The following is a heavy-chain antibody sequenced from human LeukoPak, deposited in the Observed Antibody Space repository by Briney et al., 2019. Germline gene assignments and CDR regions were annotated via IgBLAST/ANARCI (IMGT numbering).Heavy chain of an antibody. V-gene: IGHV3-30-3*01. CDR3: ARDPPAKYSSGWYTWYYYYGMDV. Sequence: GGSLRLSCAAPGFTFSSYAMHWVRQAPGKGLEWVAVISYDGSNKYYADSVKGRFTISRDNSKNTLYLQMNSLRAEDTAVYYCARDPPAKYSSGWYTWYYYYGMDVWGQGTTVTVSS. CDR2: ISYDGSNK. J-gene: IGHJ6*02. D-gene: IGHD6-19*01. CDR1: GFTFSSYA.